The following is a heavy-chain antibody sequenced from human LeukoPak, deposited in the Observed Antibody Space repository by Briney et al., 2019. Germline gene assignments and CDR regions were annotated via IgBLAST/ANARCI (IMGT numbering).Heavy chain of an antibody. V-gene: IGHV3-23*01. CDR2: INEPGVYT. Sequence: GGSLRLSCTASGFTFRGYAMSWVRQAPGKGLDWVSGINEPGVYTYYADSVKGRFTISRDNSKNTLYLQMNSLRADDTAVYYCATITSMRVVLISWGQATLVTVSS. CDR3: ATITSMRVVLIS. D-gene: IGHD3-22*01. J-gene: IGHJ1*01. CDR1: GFTFRGYA.